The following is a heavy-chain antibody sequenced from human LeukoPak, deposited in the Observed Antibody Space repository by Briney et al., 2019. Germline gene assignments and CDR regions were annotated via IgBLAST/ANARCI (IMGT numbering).Heavy chain of an antibody. Sequence: SETLSLTCTVSGGSISSGGYYWSWIRQHPGKGLEWIGYIYYSGSTNYNPSLKGRVTISVDTSKNQFSLKLSSVTAADTAVYYCARGSTSNMSLDYWGQGTLVTVSS. CDR3: ARGSTSNMSLDY. CDR1: GGSISSGGYY. D-gene: IGHD2-2*01. J-gene: IGHJ4*02. CDR2: IYYSGST. V-gene: IGHV4-61*08.